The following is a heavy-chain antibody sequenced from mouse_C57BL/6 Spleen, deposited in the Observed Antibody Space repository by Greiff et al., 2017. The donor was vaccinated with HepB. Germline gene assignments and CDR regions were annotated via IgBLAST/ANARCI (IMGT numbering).Heavy chain of an antibody. CDR1: GFSFNTYA. J-gene: IGHJ1*03. CDR3: VRHGNTRYVDV. D-gene: IGHD5-2*01. V-gene: IGHV10-1*01. Sequence: EVMLVESGGGLVQPKGSLKLSCAASGFSFNTYAMNWVRQAPGKGLEWVARIRSKSNNYATYYADSVKDRFTISRDDSESMLYLQMNNLKTEDTAMYYCVRHGNTRYVDVGGTGTTVTVSS. CDR2: IRSKSNNYAT.